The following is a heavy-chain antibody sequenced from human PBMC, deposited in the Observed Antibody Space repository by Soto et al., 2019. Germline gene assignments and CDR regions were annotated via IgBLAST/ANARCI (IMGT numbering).Heavy chain of an antibody. CDR2: IYYSGST. CDR1: GGSISSGGYY. Sequence: PSETLSLTCTVSGGSISSGGYYWSWIRQHPGNGLEWIGYIYYSGSTYYNPSLKSRVTISVDTSKNQFSLKLSSVTAADTAVYYCARGYSGYDAFDYWGQGTLVTVSS. D-gene: IGHD5-12*01. V-gene: IGHV4-31*03. CDR3: ARGYSGYDAFDY. J-gene: IGHJ4*02.